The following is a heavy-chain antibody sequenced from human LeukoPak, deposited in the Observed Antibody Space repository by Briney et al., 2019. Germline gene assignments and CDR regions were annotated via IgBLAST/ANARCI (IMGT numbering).Heavy chain of an antibody. CDR2: IKQDGSAK. J-gene: IGHJ6*03. V-gene: IGHV3-7*01. CDR3: AKSPTTSNYYYYYLDV. CDR1: GFTFSSYW. D-gene: IGHD4-17*01. Sequence: GGSLRLSCAASGFTFSSYWMSWARQAPGKGLEWVANIKQDGSAKYYVDSVKGRFTISRDNAKNSMFLQMGSMRAEDTAVYYCAKSPTTSNYYYYYLDVWGKGTTVTVSS.